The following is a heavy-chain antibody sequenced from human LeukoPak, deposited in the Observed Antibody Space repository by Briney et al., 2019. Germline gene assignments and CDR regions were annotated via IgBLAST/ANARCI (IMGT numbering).Heavy chain of an antibody. J-gene: IGHJ6*02. CDR3: ARDLGITMVRGVIVYYYGMDV. Sequence: GGSLRLSCAASGFTFSSYEMNWVRQAPGKGLEWVPYISSSGSTIYYADSVKGRFTISRDNAKNSLYLQMNSLRAEDTAVYYCARDLGITMVRGVIVYYYGMDVWGQGTTVTVSS. V-gene: IGHV3-48*03. CDR1: GFTFSSYE. CDR2: ISSSGSTI. D-gene: IGHD3-10*01.